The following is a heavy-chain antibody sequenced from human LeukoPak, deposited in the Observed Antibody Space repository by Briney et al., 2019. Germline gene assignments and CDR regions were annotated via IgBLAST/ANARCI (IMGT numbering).Heavy chain of an antibody. Sequence: SSQTLSLTCTVSGGSISSGSHYWSWIRQPAEKGLEWIGRIYTSGSTNYNPSLKSRVTISVDTSKNQFSLKLSSVTAADTAVYYCARDLRGSGSQVWQWGQGTLVTVSS. CDR1: GGSISSGSHY. CDR2: IYTSGST. V-gene: IGHV4-61*02. D-gene: IGHD3-10*01. CDR3: ARDLRGSGSQVWQ. J-gene: IGHJ4*02.